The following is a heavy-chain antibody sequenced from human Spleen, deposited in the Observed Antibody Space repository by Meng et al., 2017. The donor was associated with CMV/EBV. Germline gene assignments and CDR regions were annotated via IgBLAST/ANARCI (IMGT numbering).Heavy chain of an antibody. CDR2: ISSRSTTI. CDR3: ARRGQLLTEYYYGMDV. J-gene: IGHJ6*02. D-gene: IGHD5-18*01. V-gene: IGHV3-48*04. Sequence: GESLKISCAASGFTFSSYSINWVRQAPGKGLEWVSYISSRSTTIHYADSVKGRFTVSRDNAKKSLYLQMNSLRAEDTAVYYCARRGQLLTEYYYGMDVWGQGTTVTVSS. CDR1: GFTFSSYS.